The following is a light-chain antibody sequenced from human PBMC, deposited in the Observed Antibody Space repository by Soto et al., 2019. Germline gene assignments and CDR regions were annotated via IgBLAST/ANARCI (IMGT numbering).Light chain of an antibody. V-gene: IGLV2-14*01. CDR1: NSDLGGYNY. J-gene: IGLJ1*01. CDR2: EVS. CDR3: SSYTSSGTLV. Sequence: QAALTQPAPLSVSPGQSITASCTGTNSDLGGYNYVSWYQHHPGKAPKLMIYEVSNRPSGVSNRFSGSKSGNTASLAISGLQAEDEADYYCSSYTSSGTLVFGTGTKVTVL.